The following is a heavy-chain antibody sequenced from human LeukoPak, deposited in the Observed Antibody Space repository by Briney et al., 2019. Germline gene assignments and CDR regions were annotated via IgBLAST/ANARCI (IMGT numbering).Heavy chain of an antibody. Sequence: PGGSLRLSCAASGFTVNSNYMSWVRQAPGKGLEWVSVIYSDGSTYYADSVKGRFTISRDTSKNTLYLQMNSLRAEDTAVYYCASGGGNSGIYYYYGLDVWGQGTTVTVSS. CDR2: IYSDGST. J-gene: IGHJ6*02. CDR3: ASGGGNSGIYYYYGLDV. V-gene: IGHV3-53*01. D-gene: IGHD4-23*01. CDR1: GFTVNSNY.